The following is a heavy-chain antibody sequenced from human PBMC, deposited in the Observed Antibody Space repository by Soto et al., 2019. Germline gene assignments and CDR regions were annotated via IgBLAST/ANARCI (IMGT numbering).Heavy chain of an antibody. V-gene: IGHV4-59*12. Sequence: QVVLQESGPGLVKPSETLSLTCSVSGRSITSYYWSWVRQPPGKGLEWIGYIYDNGITSQNPSLKSRVTMSAATSENQFSLKLTSVTGADTAVYYCARTYDSNGYANEFDSWGQGSLVTVTS. CDR2: IYDNGIT. D-gene: IGHD3-22*01. CDR1: GRSITSYY. J-gene: IGHJ4*02. CDR3: ARTYDSNGYANEFDS.